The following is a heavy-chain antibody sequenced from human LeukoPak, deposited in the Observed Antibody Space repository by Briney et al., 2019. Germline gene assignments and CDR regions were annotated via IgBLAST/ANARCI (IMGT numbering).Heavy chain of an antibody. V-gene: IGHV3-23*01. D-gene: IGHD3-3*02. J-gene: IGHJ4*02. CDR2: ISGSGGST. Sequence: GGSLRLSRAASGFTFSSYAMSWVRQAPGKGLEWVSAISGSGGSTYYADSVKGRFTISRDNSKNTLYLQMNSLRAEDTAVYYCAKTVRPSLEWLLHPFDYWGQGTLVTVSS. CDR1: GFTFSSYA. CDR3: AKTVRPSLEWLLHPFDY.